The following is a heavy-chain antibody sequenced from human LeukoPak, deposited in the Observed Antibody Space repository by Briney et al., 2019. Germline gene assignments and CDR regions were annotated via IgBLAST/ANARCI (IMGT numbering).Heavy chain of an antibody. D-gene: IGHD2-8*01. CDR1: GGSISSGDYY. Sequence: SETLSLTCTVSGGSISSGDYYWSWIRHPPGKGMEWIGYVFYSGSTYYNPSLKSRVTTSVDTSKNQFYLKLSSVTAADTAVYYCARDPKYARYEVGFDIWGHGTMVTVSS. V-gene: IGHV4-30-4*08. CDR2: VFYSGST. CDR3: ARDPKYARYEVGFDI. J-gene: IGHJ3*02.